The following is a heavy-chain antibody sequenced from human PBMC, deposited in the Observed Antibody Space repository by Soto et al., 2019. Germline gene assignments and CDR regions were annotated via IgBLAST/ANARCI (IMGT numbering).Heavy chain of an antibody. Sequence: QVQLVESGGGVVQPGRSLRLSCAASGFTFSSYGMHWVRQAPGKGLEWVAVIWYDGSNKYYADSVKGRFTISRDNSKNTLYLQMNSLRAEDTAVYYRASAGYSGYGNFDYWGQGTLVTVSS. CDR2: IWYDGSNK. V-gene: IGHV3-33*01. CDR3: ASAGYSGYGNFDY. D-gene: IGHD5-12*01. J-gene: IGHJ4*02. CDR1: GFTFSSYG.